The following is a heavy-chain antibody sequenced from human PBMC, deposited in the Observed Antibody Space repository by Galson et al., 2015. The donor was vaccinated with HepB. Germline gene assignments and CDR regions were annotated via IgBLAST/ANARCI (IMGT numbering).Heavy chain of an antibody. CDR1: GFTFSSYW. V-gene: IGHV3-7*03. D-gene: IGHD6-19*01. CDR3: ARPAVAGPLYFAY. Sequence: SLRLSCAASGFTFSSYWMSWVRQAPGKGLEWVANIKQDGSEKYYVDSVKGRFTISRDNAKNSLYLQMNSLRAEDTAVYYCARPAVAGPLYFAYWGQGTLVTVSS. CDR2: IKQDGSEK. J-gene: IGHJ4*02.